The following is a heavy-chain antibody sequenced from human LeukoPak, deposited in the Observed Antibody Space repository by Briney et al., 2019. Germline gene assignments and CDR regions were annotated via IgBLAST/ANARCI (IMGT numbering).Heavy chain of an antibody. CDR3: ARPDSSGSSLDY. Sequence: SETLSLTCTVSGGSISSSSYYWGWIRQPPGKGLEWIGSINYSGSTYYNPSLKSRVTISVDTSKNQFSLKLSSVTAADTAVYYCARPDSSGSSLDYWGQGTLVTVSS. J-gene: IGHJ4*02. CDR1: GGSISSSSYY. D-gene: IGHD6-6*01. V-gene: IGHV4-39*01. CDR2: INYSGST.